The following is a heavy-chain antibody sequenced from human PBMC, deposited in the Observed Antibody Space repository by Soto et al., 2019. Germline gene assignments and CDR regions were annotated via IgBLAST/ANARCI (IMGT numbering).Heavy chain of an antibody. Sequence: QVLLVEAGGGVVQPGRSLRLSCAGSGFAFSIYAIHWVRQAPGKGLEWVAVMSHDGSNRYYADAVKGRFTISRDNYKSTVYLEMNSPRAEDTGVYFCVRSSGVPTTDFDYLGQGTLVTVSS. CDR2: MSHDGSNR. CDR3: VRSSGVPTTDFDY. D-gene: IGHD3-10*01. CDR1: GFAFSIYA. J-gene: IGHJ4*02. V-gene: IGHV3-30-3*01.